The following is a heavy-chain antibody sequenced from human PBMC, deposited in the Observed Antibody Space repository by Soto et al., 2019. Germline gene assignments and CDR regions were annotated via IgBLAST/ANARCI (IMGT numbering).Heavy chain of an antibody. V-gene: IGHV6-1*01. CDR2: TYFRSKWYN. Sequence: SQTLSLTCAISGDSVSSNTASWNWIRQSPSRGLEWLGRTYFRSKWYNDYAVPVKSRIIINPDTSNNHFSLQLNSVTPGDTAVYFCAKGDNLGPKAGYAFDPWGQGIMVTSPQ. CDR3: AKGDNLGPKAGYAFDP. CDR1: GDSVSSNTAS. J-gene: IGHJ5*02. D-gene: IGHD5-12*01.